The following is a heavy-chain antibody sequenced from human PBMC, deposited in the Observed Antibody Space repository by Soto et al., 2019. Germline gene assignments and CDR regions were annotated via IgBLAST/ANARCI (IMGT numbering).Heavy chain of an antibody. CDR3: GRGTVYDFWGGPTGDC. Sequence: QVQLVESGGGLVKPGGSLRLSCEASGFTFSDYYMSWIRQAPVKGLEWVSYISSSGSTIYYAECVKGRFTISRDNAKNSMYLQINSLRAGARPVYYVGRGTVYDFWGGPTGDCWAQGPLLTLSS. J-gene: IGHJ4*02. D-gene: IGHD3-3*01. CDR1: GFTFSDYY. V-gene: IGHV3-11*01. CDR2: ISSSGSTI.